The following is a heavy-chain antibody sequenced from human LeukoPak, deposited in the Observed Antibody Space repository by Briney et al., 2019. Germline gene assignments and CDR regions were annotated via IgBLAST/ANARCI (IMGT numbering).Heavy chain of an antibody. CDR1: GFTFSNYA. Sequence: SGGSLRLSCAASGFTFSNYAMRWVRQAPGKGLEWVSGISGSGDSTYYADSVRGRFTISRDNSKNTLYLQMNSLRAGDTALYYCAKESLRGHSYGFDNWGQGTLVTVSS. V-gene: IGHV3-23*01. CDR2: ISGSGDST. CDR3: AKESLRGHSYGFDN. J-gene: IGHJ4*02. D-gene: IGHD5-18*01.